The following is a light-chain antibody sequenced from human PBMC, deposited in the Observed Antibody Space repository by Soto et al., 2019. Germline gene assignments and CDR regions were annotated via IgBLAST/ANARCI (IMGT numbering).Light chain of an antibody. CDR2: DAS. CDR1: QTIRSD. J-gene: IGKJ4*01. V-gene: IGKV3-15*01. Sequence: EIVMTQSPVTLSVSPGERATLSCRASQTIRSDLAWYQQKPGQSPRLLISDASTWATGILDRFNGRGYGTEFTLAISSLQAEDFAIYYCHQYNTWPLTFGGGTKVEIK. CDR3: HQYNTWPLT.